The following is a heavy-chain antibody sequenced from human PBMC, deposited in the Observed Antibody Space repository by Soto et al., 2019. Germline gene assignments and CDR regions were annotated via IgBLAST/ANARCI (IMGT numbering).Heavy chain of an antibody. CDR3: AREDDTTGHYSWFDP. D-gene: IGHD3-9*01. CDR1: GTTFDSFT. Sequence: SVKVSCKPSGTTFDSFTFSWVRQAPGQGLEWMGGFVPMFGSASIAQRFQGRVRITADASTGTGYMELSDLRSEDSAIYYCAREDDTTGHYSWFDPWGPGTLVTVSS. J-gene: IGHJ5*02. CDR2: FVPMFGSA. V-gene: IGHV1-69*13.